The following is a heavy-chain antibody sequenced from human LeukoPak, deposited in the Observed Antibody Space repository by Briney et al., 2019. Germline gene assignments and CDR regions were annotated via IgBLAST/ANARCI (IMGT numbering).Heavy chain of an antibody. Sequence: ASVKVSCKASGYTFTSYYMHWVRQAPGQGLEWMGIINPSGGSTSYAQKFQGRVTKTRDTSTSTVYMELSSLRSEDTAVYYCARSSPYSSSWYSVYYGMDVWGQGTTVTVSS. CDR1: GYTFTSYY. V-gene: IGHV1-46*01. D-gene: IGHD6-13*01. CDR2: INPSGGST. J-gene: IGHJ6*02. CDR3: ARSSPYSSSWYSVYYGMDV.